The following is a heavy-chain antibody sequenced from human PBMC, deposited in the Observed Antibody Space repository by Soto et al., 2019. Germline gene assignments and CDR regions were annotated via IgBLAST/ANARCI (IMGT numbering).Heavy chain of an antibody. Sequence: GGSLRLSCAASGFTFSSYGMHWVRQAPGKGLEWVAVIWYDGSNKYYADSVKGRFTISRDNSKNTLYLQMNSLRAEDTAVYYCARDWAIFGVVTAHGMDVWGQGTMVTVSS. CDR1: GFTFSSYG. D-gene: IGHD3-3*01. CDR3: ARDWAIFGVVTAHGMDV. J-gene: IGHJ6*02. V-gene: IGHV3-33*01. CDR2: IWYDGSNK.